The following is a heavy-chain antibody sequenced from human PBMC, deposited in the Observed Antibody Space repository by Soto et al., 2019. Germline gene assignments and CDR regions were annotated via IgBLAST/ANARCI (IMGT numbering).Heavy chain of an antibody. D-gene: IGHD6-13*01. CDR3: ARVRSSSWPYYYYGMDV. CDR2: IWDDGSNQ. CDR1: GFMLSSYG. J-gene: IGHJ6*02. V-gene: IGHV3-33*01. Sequence: QEQLAESGGGVVQPGRSLRLSCVASGFMLSSYGMHWVRQAPGKGLEWVAVIWDDGSNQYYADSVKGRFTISRDNSKNTLYLQMNSLRAEDTAVYYCARVRSSSWPYYYYGMDVWGQGTTVTVSS.